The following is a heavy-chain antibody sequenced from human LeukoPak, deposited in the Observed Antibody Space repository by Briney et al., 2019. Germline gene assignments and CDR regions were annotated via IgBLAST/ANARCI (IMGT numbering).Heavy chain of an antibody. J-gene: IGHJ4*02. CDR3: AKDWGEYFDYVWGSFTSFDS. Sequence: GGTLRLSCAASGFTFSSYGVSWVRQAPGKGLEWVSGISGSGHRTYYADSVKGRFTISRDNSKSTLYLQMNSLRAEDTAVYYCAKDWGEYFDYVWGSFTSFDSWGQGTLVTVSS. CDR2: ISGSGHRT. D-gene: IGHD3-16*01. CDR1: GFTFSSYG. V-gene: IGHV3-23*01.